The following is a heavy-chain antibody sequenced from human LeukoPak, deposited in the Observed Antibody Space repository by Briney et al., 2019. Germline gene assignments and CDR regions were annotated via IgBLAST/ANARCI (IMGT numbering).Heavy chain of an antibody. J-gene: IGHJ4*02. D-gene: IGHD3-22*01. CDR2: FYYSESANYP. Sequence: PSETLSLTCTVSGGSISRYYWSWIRQPPGKGLEWIGYFYYSESANYPNYNPSLKSRVSISLDTSKNHFSLKLSSVTAADTAVYYCARDYYDSSGYPFCDYWGQGTLVTVSS. V-gene: IGHV4-59*08. CDR3: ARDYYDSSGYPFCDY. CDR1: GGSISRYY.